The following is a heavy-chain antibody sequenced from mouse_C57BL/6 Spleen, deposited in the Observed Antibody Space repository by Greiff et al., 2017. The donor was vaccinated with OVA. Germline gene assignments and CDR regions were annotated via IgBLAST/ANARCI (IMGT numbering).Heavy chain of an antibody. CDR2: ISYDGSN. J-gene: IGHJ2*01. V-gene: IGHV3-6*01. CDR3: ASDYYGSRDY. CDR1: GYSITSGYF. D-gene: IGHD1-1*01. Sequence: EVQRVESGPGLVKPSQSLSLTCSVSGYSITSGYFWYWNRQFPGNQLEWMGYISYDGSNNYNPSLNNRISITRDTSKNQFDLKLNSVTTEDTATYYCASDYYGSRDYWGQGTTLTVSS.